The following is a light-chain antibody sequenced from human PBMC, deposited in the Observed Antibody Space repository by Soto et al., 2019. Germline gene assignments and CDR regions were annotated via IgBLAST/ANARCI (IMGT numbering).Light chain of an antibody. CDR2: DAS. Sequence: DIQMTQSPSSLSASVGDRVTITCRASQTISTYLNLYQQKPGKAPRLLIYDASSLLSGVPSRFSGSGSGTDFTRTIASLQPEDFSTYYSQQSDSTPYTFGQGTKVEI. CDR1: QTISTY. CDR3: QQSDSTPYT. V-gene: IGKV1-39*01. J-gene: IGKJ2*01.